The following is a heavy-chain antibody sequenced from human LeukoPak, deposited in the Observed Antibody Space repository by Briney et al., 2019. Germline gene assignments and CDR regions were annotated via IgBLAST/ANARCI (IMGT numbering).Heavy chain of an antibody. D-gene: IGHD6-6*01. Sequence: SETLSLTCAVYGGSFSGYYWSWIRKPQGKGLEWIGEINHSGSTNYNPSLKSRVTISVDTSKNQFSLKLSSVTAADTAVYYCAREGAARRFDYWGQGTLVTVSS. CDR3: AREGAARRFDY. V-gene: IGHV4-34*01. J-gene: IGHJ4*02. CDR2: INHSGST. CDR1: GGSFSGYY.